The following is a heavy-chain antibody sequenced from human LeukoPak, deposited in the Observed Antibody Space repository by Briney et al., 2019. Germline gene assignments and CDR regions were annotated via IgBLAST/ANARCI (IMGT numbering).Heavy chain of an antibody. CDR3: ARHVEWLLPQYNWFDP. D-gene: IGHD3-3*01. J-gene: IGHJ5*02. Sequence: ASVKVSCKASGYTFTGYYIHWVRQAPGQGLEWMGRINPNSGGTNYAQKFQGRVTMTRDTSISTAYMELSRLRSDDTAVYYCARHVEWLLPQYNWFDPWGQGTLVTVSS. CDR2: INPNSGGT. V-gene: IGHV1-2*06. CDR1: GYTFTGYY.